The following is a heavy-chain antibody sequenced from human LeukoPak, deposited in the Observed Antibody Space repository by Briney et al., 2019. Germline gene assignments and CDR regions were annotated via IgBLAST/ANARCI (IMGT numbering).Heavy chain of an antibody. D-gene: IGHD1-26*01. CDR3: ARVRGAGLQYYYMDV. V-gene: IGHV3-53*01. Sequence: GGSLRLSCAASGFTVSSNYMSWVRQAPGKGLEWVSVIYSGGSTYYADSVKGRFTISRDNFKNTLYLQMNSLRADDTAVYYCARVRGAGLQYYYMDVWGKGTTVTVSS. CDR1: GFTVSSNY. CDR2: IYSGGST. J-gene: IGHJ6*03.